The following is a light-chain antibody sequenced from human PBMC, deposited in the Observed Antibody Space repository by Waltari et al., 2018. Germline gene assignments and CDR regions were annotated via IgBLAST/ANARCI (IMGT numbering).Light chain of an antibody. CDR1: QSVSSN. J-gene: IGKJ1*01. Sequence: EIVMTQSPATLSVSPGERATLSCRASQSVSSNLAWYQQQPGQAPRLLIYGASTRATGIPARFRGSGSGTEFTLTISSMQSEDFAVYYCQQYNNWPPEWTFGQGTKVEIK. CDR3: QQYNNWPPEWT. V-gene: IGKV3-15*01. CDR2: GAS.